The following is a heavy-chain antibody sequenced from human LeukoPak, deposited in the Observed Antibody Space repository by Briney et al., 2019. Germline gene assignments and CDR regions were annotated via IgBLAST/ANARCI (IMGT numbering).Heavy chain of an antibody. Sequence: ASVKVSCKASGYTFTGYYMHWVRQAPGQGLEWMGWINPNSGGTNYAQKLQGRVTMTRDTSISTAYMELSRLRSDDTAVYYCARDYGDYQYYYYGMDVWGQGTTVKVSS. CDR3: ARDYGDYQYYYYGMDV. J-gene: IGHJ6*02. CDR2: INPNSGGT. CDR1: GYTFTGYY. D-gene: IGHD4-17*01. V-gene: IGHV1-2*02.